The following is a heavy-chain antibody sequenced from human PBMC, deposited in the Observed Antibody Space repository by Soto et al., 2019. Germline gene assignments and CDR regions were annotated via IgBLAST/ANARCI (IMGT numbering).Heavy chain of an antibody. J-gene: IGHJ4*02. CDR2: INAGNGDA. CDR1: GYSFNMYY. Sequence: QVQLVQSGAEVKKPGASVKVSCKASGYSFNMYYIHWVRQAPGQGLEWMGWINAGNGDATYSQKFQGRVTITRDMSASTVYLDLSSLRSEDTALYYCSREDYWGQGTLVFVSS. CDR3: SREDY. V-gene: IGHV1-3*01.